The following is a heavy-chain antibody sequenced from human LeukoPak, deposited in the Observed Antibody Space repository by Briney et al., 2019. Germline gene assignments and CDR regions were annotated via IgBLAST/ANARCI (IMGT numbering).Heavy chain of an antibody. CDR2: IYTSGST. CDR1: GGSISSYY. Sequence: SETLSLTCTVSGGSISSYYWSWIRQPAGKGLEWIGRIYTSGSTNYNHSLKSRVTMSVDTSKNQFSLKLSSVTAADTAVYYCARSKDYSSSSLDYYHYGMDVWGQGTTVTVSS. J-gene: IGHJ6*02. D-gene: IGHD6-6*01. V-gene: IGHV4-4*07. CDR3: ARSKDYSSSSLDYYHYGMDV.